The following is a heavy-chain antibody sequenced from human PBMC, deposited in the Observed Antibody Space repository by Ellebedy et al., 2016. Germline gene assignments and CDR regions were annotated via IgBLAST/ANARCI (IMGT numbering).Heavy chain of an antibody. CDR1: GFTFSSYG. D-gene: IGHD6-13*01. Sequence: GGSLRLSCAASGFTFSSYGMHWVRQAPGKGLEWVAVIWYDGSNKYYADSVKGRFTISRDNSKNTLHLQMNSLRAEDTAVYYCARAISLVLGGDYFDYWGQGTLVTVSS. CDR3: ARAISLVLGGDYFDY. V-gene: IGHV3-33*01. J-gene: IGHJ4*02. CDR2: IWYDGSNK.